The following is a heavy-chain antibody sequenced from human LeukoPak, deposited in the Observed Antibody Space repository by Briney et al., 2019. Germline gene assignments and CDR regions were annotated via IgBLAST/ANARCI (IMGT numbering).Heavy chain of an antibody. Sequence: GGSLRLSCAGSGFIFKNCVMTWVRQAPGKGLDWVSSLSATGDITYYADSVKGRFTVSRDNSNGTVFLQMNSLRAEDTAVYYCAKDSHPLSSSSWFFESWGQGTLVTVSS. D-gene: IGHD6-13*01. CDR2: LSATGDIT. CDR1: GFIFKNCV. CDR3: AKDSHPLSSSSWFFES. V-gene: IGHV3-23*01. J-gene: IGHJ4*02.